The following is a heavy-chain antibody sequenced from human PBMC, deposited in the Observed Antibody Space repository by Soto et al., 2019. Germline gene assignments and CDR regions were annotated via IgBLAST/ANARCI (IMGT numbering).Heavy chain of an antibody. J-gene: IGHJ4*02. CDR2: IWYDGSNK. CDR1: GFTFSSYG. CDR3: ARVVLRFPGPNCSGGSCYIPGADY. Sequence: GGSLRLSCAASGFTFSSYGMHWVRQAPGKGLEWVAVIWYDGSNKYYADSVKGRFTISRDNSKNTLYLQMNSLRAEDTAVYYCARVVLRFPGPNCSGGSCYIPGADYWGQGTLVTVSS. V-gene: IGHV3-33*01. D-gene: IGHD2-15*01.